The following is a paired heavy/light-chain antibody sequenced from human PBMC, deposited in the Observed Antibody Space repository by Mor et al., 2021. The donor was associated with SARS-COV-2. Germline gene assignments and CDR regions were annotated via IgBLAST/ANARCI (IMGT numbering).Light chain of an antibody. Sequence: DIQMTQSPSTLSASVGDRVTITCRASQSISSWLAWYQQKPGRAPKLLIYQASSLKSGVPSRFSGSGSGTEFTLTISSLQPDDFATYYCQQYDSYPPYTFGQGTKLEIK. J-gene: IGKJ2*01. V-gene: IGKV1-5*03. CDR3: QQYDSYPPYT. CDR2: QAS. CDR1: QSISSW.
Heavy chain of an antibody. CDR2: MSYDGSSE. CDR1: GFIFSSYG. V-gene: IGHV3-30*03. Sequence: QVQLVESGGGVVQPGRSLRLSCAASGFIFSSYGMHWVRQAPGKGLEWVAVMSYDGSSEYYADSVKGRFTISRDNSKNTLYLHMNSLRAEDTAVYYCARPPHDSSGYYRSHFDCWGQGTLVTVSS. CDR3: ARPPHDSSGYYRSHFDC. J-gene: IGHJ4*02. D-gene: IGHD3-22*01.